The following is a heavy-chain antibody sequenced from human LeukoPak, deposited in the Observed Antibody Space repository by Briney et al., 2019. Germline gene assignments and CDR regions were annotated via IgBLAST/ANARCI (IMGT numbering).Heavy chain of an antibody. CDR3: AKDGSSWFKPNYYYYYMDV. V-gene: IGHV3-30*02. CDR1: GFTVSSNY. J-gene: IGHJ6*03. Sequence: GGSLRLSCAASGFTVSSNYMSWVRQAPGKGLEWVAFIRYDGSNKYYADSVKGRFTISRDNSKNTLYLQMNSLRAEDTAVYYCAKDGSSWFKPNYYYYYMDVWGKGTTVTISS. CDR2: IRYDGSNK. D-gene: IGHD6-13*01.